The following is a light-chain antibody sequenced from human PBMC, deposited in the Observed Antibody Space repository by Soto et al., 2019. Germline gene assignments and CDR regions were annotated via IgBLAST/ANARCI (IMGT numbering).Light chain of an antibody. CDR3: QQYDTSLT. J-gene: IGKJ4*01. CDR2: DTS. V-gene: IGKV3D-20*01. Sequence: IVLTQSPASLSLSPGERATLSCGASHTIASVDLAWYQHKPGLAPRLLIYDTSIRATGIPDRFTGSGSGTDFTLTISRLEPEGFAVYYCQQYDTSLTVGGGTKVEIK. CDR1: HTIASVD.